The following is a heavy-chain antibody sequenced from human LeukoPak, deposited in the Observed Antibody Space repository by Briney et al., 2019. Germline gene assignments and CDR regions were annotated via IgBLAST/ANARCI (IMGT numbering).Heavy chain of an antibody. J-gene: IGHJ6*03. V-gene: IGHV1-8*01. Sequence: ASVKVSCKASGYTFTSYDINWVRQATGQGLEWMGWMNPNSGNTGYAQKFQGRVTMTRNTSISTAYMELSSLRSEDTAVYYCARGLRYCSSPTKSSRPGYYYYMNVWGKGTTVTVSS. CDR1: GYTFTSYD. CDR3: ARGLRYCSSPTKSSRPGYYYYMNV. D-gene: IGHD2-2*01. CDR2: MNPNSGNT.